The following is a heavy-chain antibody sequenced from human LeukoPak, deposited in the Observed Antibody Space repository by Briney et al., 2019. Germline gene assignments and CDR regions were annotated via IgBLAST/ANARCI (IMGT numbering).Heavy chain of an antibody. D-gene: IGHD3-22*01. CDR2: ISSSGSTI. V-gene: IGHV3-48*03. J-gene: IGHJ4*02. CDR1: GFTFSSYE. Sequence: GGSLRLSCAASGFTFSSYEMNWVRQAPEKGLEWVSYISSSGSTIYYADSVKGRFTISRDNAKNSLYLQMNSLRAEDTAVYYCARDSAHYDSSGYPDYWGQGTLVTVSS. CDR3: ARDSAHYDSSGYPDY.